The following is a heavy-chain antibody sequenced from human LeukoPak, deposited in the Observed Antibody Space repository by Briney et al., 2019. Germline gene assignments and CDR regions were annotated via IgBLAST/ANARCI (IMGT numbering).Heavy chain of an antibody. V-gene: IGHV4-59*12. CDR2: IYYSGST. CDR1: GGSISSYY. J-gene: IGHJ4*02. Sequence: SETLSLACTVSGGSISSYYWSWIRQPPGKGLEWIGYIYYSGSTNYNPSLKSRVTISVDTSKNQFSLKLSSVTVADTAVYYCAREVHYDFWSGLSAAISFDYWGQGTLVTVSS. D-gene: IGHD3-3*01. CDR3: AREVHYDFWSGLSAAISFDY.